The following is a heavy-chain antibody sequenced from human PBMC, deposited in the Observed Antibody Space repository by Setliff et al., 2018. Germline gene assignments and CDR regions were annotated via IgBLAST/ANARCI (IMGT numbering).Heavy chain of an antibody. D-gene: IGHD3-10*01. Sequence: SETLSLTCTVSGDSISGDYWGWIRQPPGKGLEWIGTIYYSGLTYYTPSLRSRATISVDTSKHRFSLQLSSVTAADPAVYYCAGYQGSGSNYKVVNWFDPWGQGTLVTVSS. CDR1: GDSISGDY. CDR3: AGYQGSGSNYKVVNWFDP. J-gene: IGHJ5*02. V-gene: IGHV4-39*02. CDR2: IYYSGLT.